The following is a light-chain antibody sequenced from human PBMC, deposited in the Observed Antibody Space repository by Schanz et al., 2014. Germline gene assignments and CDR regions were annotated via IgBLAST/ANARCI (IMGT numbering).Light chain of an antibody. J-gene: IGKJ2*01. CDR3: LQYNDWPPYT. V-gene: IGKV3-15*01. Sequence: EIVMTQSPATLSVSPGERATLSCRASQSVRSNLAWFQQKPGQAPRLLIYGASTRATGFPARFSGSGAGTEFTLTISSLQSEDFAVYYCLQYNDWPPYTFGQGTKLEIK. CDR2: GAS. CDR1: QSVRSN.